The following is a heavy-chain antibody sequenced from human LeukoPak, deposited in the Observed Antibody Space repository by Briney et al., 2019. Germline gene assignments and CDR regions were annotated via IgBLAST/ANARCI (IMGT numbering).Heavy chain of an antibody. Sequence: ASVKVSCKASGYTVTSYGISWGRQAPGHGLEGMGWISAYNGNTNYEQKLQRKITMTTDTSPSTAYMELRSLRSDGTAVYYCAREGSVIDWDYWGQGTLVTVSS. V-gene: IGHV1-18*04. CDR3: AREGSVIDWDY. CDR2: ISAYNGNT. J-gene: IGHJ4*02. CDR1: GYTVTSYG. D-gene: IGHD3-9*01.